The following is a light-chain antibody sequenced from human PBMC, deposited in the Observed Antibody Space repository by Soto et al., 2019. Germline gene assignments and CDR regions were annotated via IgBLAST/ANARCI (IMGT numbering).Light chain of an antibody. Sequence: AIQLTQSPSSLSASVGDRVTITCRASQGISSALAWYQQKPGKAPKLLIYDASSLESGVPSRFSGSGSGTDFTLTISSLQPEDFATYYCQQFNNYPPQLTFGGGTKVEIK. CDR3: QQFNNYPPQLT. CDR2: DAS. V-gene: IGKV1D-13*01. J-gene: IGKJ4*01. CDR1: QGISSA.